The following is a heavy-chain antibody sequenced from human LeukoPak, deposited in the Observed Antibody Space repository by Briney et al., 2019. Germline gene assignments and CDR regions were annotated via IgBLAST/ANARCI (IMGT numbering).Heavy chain of an antibody. CDR1: GYSISSGYY. CDR3: ARDNGGDSGYYMDV. V-gene: IGHV4-38-2*02. Sequence: SETLSLTCTVSGYSISSGYYWGWIRQPPGKGLEWIGSIYHSGSTHYNPSLKSRVTISVDTSKNQFSLKLSSVTAADTAVYYCARDNGGDSGYYMDVWGKGTTVTVSS. CDR2: IYHSGST. J-gene: IGHJ6*03. D-gene: IGHD6-13*01.